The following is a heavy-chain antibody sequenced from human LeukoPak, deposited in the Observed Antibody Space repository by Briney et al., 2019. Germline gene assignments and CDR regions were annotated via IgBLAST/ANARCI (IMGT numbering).Heavy chain of an antibody. J-gene: IGHJ5*02. CDR3: AGVCDVVVVAATYWFDP. CDR2: IYYSGST. V-gene: IGHV4-30-4*08. D-gene: IGHD2-15*01. CDR1: GGSISSGDYY. Sequence: SETLSLTCTVSGGSISSGDYYWSWIRQPPGKGLEWIGYIYYSGSTYYNPSLKSRVTISVDTSKNQFSLKLSSVTAADTAVYYCAGVCDVVVVAATYWFDPWGQGTLVTVSS.